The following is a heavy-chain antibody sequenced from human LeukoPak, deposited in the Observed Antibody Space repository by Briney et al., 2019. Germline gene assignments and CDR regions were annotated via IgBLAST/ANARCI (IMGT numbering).Heavy chain of an antibody. CDR1: GYTFTGYY. V-gene: IGHV1-2*02. Sequence: ASVKVSCKASGYTFTGYYMHWVRQAPGQGLEWMGWINPTSGDTNYAQKFQGRVTMTRDTSISTAYMELSRLRSDDTAVYYCARGRSAAGTSMVDYWGQGTLVTVSS. D-gene: IGHD6-13*01. CDR3: ARGRSAAGTSMVDY. CDR2: INPTSGDT. J-gene: IGHJ4*02.